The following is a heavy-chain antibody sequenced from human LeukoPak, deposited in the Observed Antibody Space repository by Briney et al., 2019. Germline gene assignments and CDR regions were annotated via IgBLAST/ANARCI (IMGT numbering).Heavy chain of an antibody. J-gene: IGHJ4*02. CDR3: AKGHWRALGGYFDY. CDR1: GFTFDDYT. V-gene: IGHV3-43*01. Sequence: PGGSLRLSCAASGFTFDDYTMHWVRQAPGKGLEWVSLITWDGGSTYYADSVKGRFTISRDNSKNTLYLQMNSLRAEDTAVYYCAKGHWRALGGYFDYWGQGTLVTVSS. CDR2: ITWDGGST. D-gene: IGHD3-10*01.